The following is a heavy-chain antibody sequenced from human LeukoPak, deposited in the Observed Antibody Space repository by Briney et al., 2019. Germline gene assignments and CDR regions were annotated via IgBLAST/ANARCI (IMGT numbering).Heavy chain of an antibody. Sequence: SQTLSLTCTVSDASISSGSYYWNWIRQPAGKGLEWIVRIYTSGSTNYNPSLKSRVTVSLDTSKNQFSLKLSSVTDADTAVYYCASRTPDDDYYYMDVWGKGTTVTVSS. CDR3: ASRTPDDDYYYMDV. D-gene: IGHD1-1*01. CDR2: IYTSGST. J-gene: IGHJ6*03. CDR1: DASISSGSYY. V-gene: IGHV4-61*02.